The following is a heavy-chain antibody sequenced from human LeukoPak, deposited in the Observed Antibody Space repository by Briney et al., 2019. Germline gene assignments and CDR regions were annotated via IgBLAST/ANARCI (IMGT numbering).Heavy chain of an antibody. J-gene: IGHJ6*02. CDR3: ARDKGGATNYYYYVMDV. Sequence: TLSLTCTVSGGSISSGGYYWSWLRQHPGKGLEWIGYIYYSGSTYYNPSLKSRVTLSVDTSKHQFSLKLSSVTAADTAVYYCARDKGGATNYYYYVMDVWGQGTTVTVSS. CDR2: IYYSGST. D-gene: IGHD1-26*01. V-gene: IGHV4-31*03. CDR1: GGSISSGGYY.